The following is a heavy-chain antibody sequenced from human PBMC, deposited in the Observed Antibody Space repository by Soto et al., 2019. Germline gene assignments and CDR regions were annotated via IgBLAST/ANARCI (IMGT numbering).Heavy chain of an antibody. D-gene: IGHD3-22*01. V-gene: IGHV1-69*06. CDR2: IIPFFGTP. J-gene: IGHJ4*02. CDR1: GATFSSYA. CDR3: ARDKGAYYSHLVY. Sequence: QVLLVQSGAEVKKPGSSVKVSCKLSGATFSSYAMSWVRQAPGQGLEWIGGIIPFFGTPNYAQKFQGRVTITADTSTATSYMELSSLRSDDTAVYYCARDKGAYYSHLVYWGQGTLVTVS.